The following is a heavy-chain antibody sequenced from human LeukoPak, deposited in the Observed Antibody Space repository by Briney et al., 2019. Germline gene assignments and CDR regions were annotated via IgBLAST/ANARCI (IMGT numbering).Heavy chain of an antibody. CDR3: AKVKGGSGNWFDP. J-gene: IGHJ5*02. Sequence: GGSLRLSCAASGFTFSSYGMHWVRQAPGKGLEWVAVISYDGSNKYYADSVKGRFTISRDNSKNTLHLQMNSLRAEDTAVYYCAKVKGGSGNWFDPWGQGTLVTVSS. CDR1: GFTFSSYG. CDR2: ISYDGSNK. D-gene: IGHD6-19*01. V-gene: IGHV3-30*18.